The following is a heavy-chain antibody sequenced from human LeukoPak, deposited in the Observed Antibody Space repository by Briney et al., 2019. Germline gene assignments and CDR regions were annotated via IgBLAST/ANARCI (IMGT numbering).Heavy chain of an antibody. CDR2: IYSKTDGGTA. CDR1: GFTFNNAW. D-gene: IGHD3-3*01. V-gene: IGHV3-15*01. J-gene: IGHJ3*02. Sequence: GGSLRLSCAASGFTFNNAWMNWVRQAPGKGLEWVGRIYSKTDGGTADYAAPVKGRFTISRDDSKNTLWLQMNSLKPEDTAVYYCTTVFFGVVNDAFDIWGQGTMVIVSS. CDR3: TTVFFGVVNDAFDI.